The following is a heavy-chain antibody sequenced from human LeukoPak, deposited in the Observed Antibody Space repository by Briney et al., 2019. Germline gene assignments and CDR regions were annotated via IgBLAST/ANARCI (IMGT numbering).Heavy chain of an antibody. CDR2: ISGSGGST. CDR3: AIIALGYCSSTSCRSSWYRGAFDI. V-gene: IGHV3-23*01. CDR1: GFTFSSYA. D-gene: IGHD2-2*01. J-gene: IGHJ3*02. Sequence: GGSLRLSCAASGFTFSSYAMSWVRQAPGKGLEWVSAISGSGGSTYYADSVKGRFTISRDNSKNTLYLQMNSLRAEDTAVYYCAIIALGYCSSTSCRSSWYRGAFDIWGQGTMVTVSS.